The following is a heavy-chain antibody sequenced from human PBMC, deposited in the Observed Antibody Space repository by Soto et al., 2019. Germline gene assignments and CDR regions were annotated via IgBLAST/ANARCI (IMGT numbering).Heavy chain of an antibody. V-gene: IGHV4-59*01. CDR1: GGSISSYY. D-gene: IGHD3-9*01. CDR3: ARVGSVLRYFDWLGGGMDV. J-gene: IGHJ6*02. Sequence: PSETLSLTCTVSGGSISSYYWSWIRQPPGKGLERIGYIYYSGSTNYNPSLKSRVTISVDASKNQFSLKLSSVTAADTAVYYCARVGSVLRYFDWLGGGMDVWGQGTTVTVSS. CDR2: IYYSGST.